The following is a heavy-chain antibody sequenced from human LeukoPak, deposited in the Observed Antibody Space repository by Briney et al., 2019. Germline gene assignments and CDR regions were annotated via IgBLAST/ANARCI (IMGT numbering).Heavy chain of an antibody. D-gene: IGHD3-22*01. J-gene: IGHJ3*02. V-gene: IGHV3-11*04. CDR3: ARDWRDSSGKFPNDAFDI. CDR1: GFTFSDNY. CDR2: ISSSGSI. Sequence: SPGGSLRLSCAASGFTFSDNYMSWIRQAPGKGLEWVSYISSSGSIYYADSVKGRFTISRDNAKNSLYLQMNSLRAEDTAVYYCARDWRDSSGKFPNDAFDIWGQGTMVTVSP.